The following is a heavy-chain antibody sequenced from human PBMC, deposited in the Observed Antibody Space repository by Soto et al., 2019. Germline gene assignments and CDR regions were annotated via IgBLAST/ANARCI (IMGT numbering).Heavy chain of an antibody. CDR2: IIPIFGTA. V-gene: IGHV1-69*01. J-gene: IGHJ4*02. CDR1: GGTFSSYA. Sequence: QVQLVQSGAEVKKPGSSVKVSCKASGGTFSSYAISWVRQAPGQGLEWMGGIIPIFGTANYAQKFQGRVTITADESTSTAYMELSSLRSADTAVYYCASSPPLGIWFGELSTQYYFDYCGKGTLGTVSS. CDR3: ASSPPLGIWFGELSTQYYFDY. D-gene: IGHD3-10*01.